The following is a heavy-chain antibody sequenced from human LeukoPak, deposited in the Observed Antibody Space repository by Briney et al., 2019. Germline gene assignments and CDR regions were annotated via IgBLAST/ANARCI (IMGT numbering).Heavy chain of an antibody. V-gene: IGHV3-48*01. CDR2: ISGSGSST. D-gene: IGHD3-22*01. J-gene: IGHJ4*02. CDR3: ARGSTYYDSSGQVPFDY. Sequence: PGGSLTLSCAASGFTFSSYSMSWVRQGPGKGREWVSTISGSGSSTYYADSVKGRFTISRDNAKNSLYLQKNSLRAEDTAVYYCARGSTYYDSSGQVPFDYWGQGTLVTVSS. CDR1: GFTFSSYS.